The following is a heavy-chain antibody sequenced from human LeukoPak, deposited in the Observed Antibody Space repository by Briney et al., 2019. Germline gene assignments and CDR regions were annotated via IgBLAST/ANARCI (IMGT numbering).Heavy chain of an antibody. CDR3: ARAYYDNVWGTYRWFDP. CDR1: GGSISSYY. V-gene: IGHV4-59*01. Sequence: PSETLSLTCTVSGGSISSYYWSWMRQPPGKGPEWIGYISYGGSTNYNPSLKSRVTISLDMSKTQVSLKLSSVTAADTAVYYCARAYYDNVWGTYRWFDPWGQGTLVTVSS. D-gene: IGHD3-16*01. CDR2: ISYGGST. J-gene: IGHJ5*02.